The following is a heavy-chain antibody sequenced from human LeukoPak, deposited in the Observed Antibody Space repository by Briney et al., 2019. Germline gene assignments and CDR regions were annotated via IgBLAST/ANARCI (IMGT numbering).Heavy chain of an antibody. Sequence: GRSLRLSCAASGFTFSSYGMHWVRQAPGKGLEWVAVISYDGSNKYYADSVKGRFTISRDNSKNTLYLQMNSLRAEDTAVYYCAITCSSGRDYWGQGTLATVSS. J-gene: IGHJ4*02. CDR2: ISYDGSNK. D-gene: IGHD6-19*01. CDR3: AITCSSGRDY. CDR1: GFTFSSYG. V-gene: IGHV3-30*03.